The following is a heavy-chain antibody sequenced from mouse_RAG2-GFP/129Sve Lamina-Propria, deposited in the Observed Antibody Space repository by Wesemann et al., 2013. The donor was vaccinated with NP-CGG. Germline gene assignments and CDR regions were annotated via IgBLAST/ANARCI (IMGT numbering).Heavy chain of an antibody. J-gene: IGHJ1*03. V-gene: IGHV1-15*01. CDR1: GYTFTDYE. Sequence: QVQLQQSGAELVRPGASVTLSCKASGYTFTDYEMHWVKQTPVHGLEWIGAIDPETGGTAYNQKFKGKAILTADKSSSTAYMQLSSLTSEDSAVYYCARRETGSIYWYFDVWGTGTTVTVSS. CDR3: ARRETGSIYWYFDV. D-gene: IGHD4-1*01. CDR2: IDPETGGT.